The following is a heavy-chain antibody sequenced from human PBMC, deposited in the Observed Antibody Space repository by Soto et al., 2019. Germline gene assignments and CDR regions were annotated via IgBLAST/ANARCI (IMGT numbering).Heavy chain of an antibody. CDR1: GYTFTSYD. CDR3: ARIPGIAAAGGTSGYYYYGMDV. Sequence: ASVKVSCKASGYTFTSYDINWVRQATGQGLEWMGWMNPNSGNTGYAQKFQGRVTMTRNTSISTAYMELSSLRSEDTAVYYCARIPGIAAAGGTSGYYYYGMDVWGQGTTVTVSS. CDR2: MNPNSGNT. V-gene: IGHV1-8*01. D-gene: IGHD6-13*01. J-gene: IGHJ6*02.